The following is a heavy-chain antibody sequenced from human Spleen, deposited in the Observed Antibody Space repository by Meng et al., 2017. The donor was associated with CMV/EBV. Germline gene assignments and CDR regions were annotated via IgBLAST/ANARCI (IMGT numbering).Heavy chain of an antibody. V-gene: IGHV4-34*01. CDR3: ARAWIQVGYFDF. CDR2: VYYGGVT. D-gene: IGHD5-18*01. Sequence: SETLSLTCAVYGGSFSGYYWSWIRQPPGKGLEWIGSVYYGGVTYYTPSLKSRVTISADRSRDQFSLKLGSVTAADTAVYYCARAWIQVGYFDFWGQGMLVTVSS. CDR1: GGSFSGYY. J-gene: IGHJ4*02.